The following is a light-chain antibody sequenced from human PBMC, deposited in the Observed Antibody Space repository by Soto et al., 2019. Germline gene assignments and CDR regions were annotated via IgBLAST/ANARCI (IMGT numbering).Light chain of an antibody. CDR1: SSDVGGYDY. Sequence: QLVLTQPPSASGSPGQSVTISCTGTSSDVGGYDYVSWYQQHPGKAPKLIICEVTKRPSGVPDRFSGSKSGRTASLTVSGLQAEDEADYYCSSYAGSKNLVFGGGTKLTVL. CDR3: SSYAGSKNLV. J-gene: IGLJ2*01. CDR2: EVT. V-gene: IGLV2-8*01.